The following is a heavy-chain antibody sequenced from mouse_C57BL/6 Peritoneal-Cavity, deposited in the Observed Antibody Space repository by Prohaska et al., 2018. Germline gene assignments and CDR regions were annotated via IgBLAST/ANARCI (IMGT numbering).Heavy chain of an antibody. CDR2: ISYDGSN. V-gene: IGHV3-6*01. J-gene: IGHJ4*01. CDR3: ARGDAMDY. CDR1: GYSITSGSY. Sequence: DVQLQESGPGLVKPSQSLSLTCSVTGYSITSGSYWNWIRQFPGTQLQWMVYISYDGSNNYNPPLKNQLSITRDKSKNQLFLELNSVTTEDTGTGYCARGDAMDYWGQGTSVTVSS.